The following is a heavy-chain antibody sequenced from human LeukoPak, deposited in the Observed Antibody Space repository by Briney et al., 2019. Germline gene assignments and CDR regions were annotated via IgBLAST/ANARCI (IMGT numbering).Heavy chain of an antibody. V-gene: IGHV3-30-3*01. J-gene: IGHJ4*02. CDR3: ARDRYYYDSSGYYSPPY. CDR2: ISYDGSNK. Sequence: GGSLRLSCAASGFTFSSYAMHWVRQAPGKGLVGVAVISYDGSNKYYADSVKGRFTISRDNSKNTLYLQMNSLRAEDTAVYYCARDRYYYDSSGYYSPPYWGQGTLVTVSS. D-gene: IGHD3-22*01. CDR1: GFTFSSYA.